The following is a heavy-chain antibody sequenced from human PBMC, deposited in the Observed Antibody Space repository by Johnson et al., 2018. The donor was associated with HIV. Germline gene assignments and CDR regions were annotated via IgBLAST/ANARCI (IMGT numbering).Heavy chain of an antibody. J-gene: IGHJ3*02. Sequence: QVQLVESGGGLVKPGGSLRLSCAASGFTFSDYYMSWIRQAPGKGLEWVSYISSSGSTIYYADSVKGRFTISRDNAKNSLYLQMNSLKTEDTAVYYCTTPGYDTEDAFDIWGQGTMVTVSS. D-gene: IGHD3-9*01. CDR2: ISSSGSTI. CDR1: GFTFSDYY. CDR3: TTPGYDTEDAFDI. V-gene: IGHV3-11*01.